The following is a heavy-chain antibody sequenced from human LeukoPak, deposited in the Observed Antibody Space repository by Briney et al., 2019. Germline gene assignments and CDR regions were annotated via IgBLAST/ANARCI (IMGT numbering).Heavy chain of an antibody. V-gene: IGHV1-46*01. J-gene: IGHJ4*02. D-gene: IGHD3-22*01. CDR3: ARDRPHYYESSGYYSRWEY. Sequence: ASVKVSCKASGSTFSSYFMYWVRPAPGQGLEWMGLINPRGGNTRYAQKFQGRVTMTRDTSTSTVYMELSSLRSEDSAMYYCARDRPHYYESSGYYSRWEYWGQGTLVTVSS. CDR1: GSTFSSYF. CDR2: INPRGGNT.